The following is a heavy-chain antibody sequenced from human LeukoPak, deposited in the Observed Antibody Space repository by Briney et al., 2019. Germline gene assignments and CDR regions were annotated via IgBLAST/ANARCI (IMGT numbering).Heavy chain of an antibody. Sequence: GGSLRLSCAASGFTFSTYSMNWVRQAPGKGLEWVSSISSSSSYVYYADSVKGRFTISRDNAKNSVYLQMNSLRPEDTAVYYCSRDRLGGLDLWGQGTLVTVSS. V-gene: IGHV3-21*01. CDR3: SRDRLGGLDL. D-gene: IGHD5-12*01. CDR2: ISSSSSYV. CDR1: GFTFSTYS. J-gene: IGHJ5*02.